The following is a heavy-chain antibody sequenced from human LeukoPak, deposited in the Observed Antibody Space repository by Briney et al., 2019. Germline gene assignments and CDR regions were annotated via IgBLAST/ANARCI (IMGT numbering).Heavy chain of an antibody. CDR2: IHDSGST. CDR1: GGSISTYF. CDR3: ARREWLANWFDP. D-gene: IGHD6-19*01. J-gene: IGHJ5*02. Sequence: SETLSLTCSVSGGSISTYFWSWIRQPPGKGLEWIGYIHDSGSTNYNPSLKSRVTISVDTSKNQFSLKLSSVTAADTAVYYCARREWLANWFDPWGQGTLVTVSS. V-gene: IGHV4-59*08.